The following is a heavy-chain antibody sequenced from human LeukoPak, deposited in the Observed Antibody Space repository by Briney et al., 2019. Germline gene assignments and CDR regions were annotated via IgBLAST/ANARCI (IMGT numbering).Heavy chain of an antibody. CDR2: ISSSSSTI. Sequence: PGGSLRLSCAASGFTFSSYSMNWVRQAPGKGLEWVSYISSSSSTIYYADSVKGRFTISRDNAKNSLYLQMNSLRAEDTAVYYCASRTRSGSYEYYFDYWGQGTLVTVSS. D-gene: IGHD1-26*01. CDR3: ASRTRSGSYEYYFDY. CDR1: GFTFSSYS. V-gene: IGHV3-48*01. J-gene: IGHJ4*02.